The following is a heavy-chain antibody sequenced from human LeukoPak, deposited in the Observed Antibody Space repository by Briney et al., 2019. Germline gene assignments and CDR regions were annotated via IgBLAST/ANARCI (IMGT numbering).Heavy chain of an antibody. CDR2: IYYSGST. CDR1: GGSISSYY. D-gene: IGHD2-2*01. Sequence: SETLSLTCTVSGGSISSYYWSWIRQPPGKGLEWIGYIYYSGSTNYNPSLKSRVTISVDTSKNQLSLKLNSVTAADTAVYYCARAAGGGYCSSTSCYVLDYWGQGTLVTVSS. CDR3: ARAAGGGYCSSTSCYVLDY. V-gene: IGHV4-59*01. J-gene: IGHJ4*02.